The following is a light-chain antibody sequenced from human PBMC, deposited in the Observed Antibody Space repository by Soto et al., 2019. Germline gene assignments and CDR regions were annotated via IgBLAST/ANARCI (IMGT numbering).Light chain of an antibody. V-gene: IGLV1-40*01. CDR1: SCNIGAGYD. Sequence: QPVLTQPPSVSGAPGQRVTISCTGSSCNIGAGYDVHWYQQLPGTAPKLLIYGNNNRPSGVPDRFSGSKSGTSGSLAITGLQAEDEADYYCQSYDSSLSGSIFGGGTKLTVL. CDR2: GNN. J-gene: IGLJ2*01. CDR3: QSYDSSLSGSI.